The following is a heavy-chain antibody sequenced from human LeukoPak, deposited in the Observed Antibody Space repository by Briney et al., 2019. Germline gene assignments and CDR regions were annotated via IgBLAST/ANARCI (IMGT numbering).Heavy chain of an antibody. CDR2: IIPILGIA. Sequence: PRASVKVSCKASGGTFSSYTISWVRQAPGQGLEWMGRIIPILGIANYAQTFQGRITITADKSTSTAYMELSSLRSEDTAVYYCASWRSYYDSSGFNWFDPWGQGTLVTVSS. CDR3: ASWRSYYDSSGFNWFDP. D-gene: IGHD3-22*01. V-gene: IGHV1-69*02. J-gene: IGHJ5*02. CDR1: GGTFSSYT.